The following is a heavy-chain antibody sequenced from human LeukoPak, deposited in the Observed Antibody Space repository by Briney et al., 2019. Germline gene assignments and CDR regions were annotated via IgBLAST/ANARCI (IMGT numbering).Heavy chain of an antibody. CDR3: ARALYYGSGRSYYYYYYMDV. CDR1: GYTFTSYG. J-gene: IGHJ6*03. D-gene: IGHD3-10*01. V-gene: IGHV1-18*01. Sequence: ASVKVSCKASGYTFTSYGISWVRQATGQGVEWMGWISAYNGNTNYAQKLQDGVTMTTDTSTSTAYMELRSLRSDDTAVYYCARALYYGSGRSYYYYYYMDVWGKGTTVTVSS. CDR2: ISAYNGNT.